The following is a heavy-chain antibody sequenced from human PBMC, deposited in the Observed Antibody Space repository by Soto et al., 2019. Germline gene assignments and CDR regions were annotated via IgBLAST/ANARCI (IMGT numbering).Heavy chain of an antibody. CDR1: GGSISSYY. J-gene: IGHJ6*02. CDR3: ARDPQYSRLFYGMDV. V-gene: IGHV4-59*12. D-gene: IGHD6-13*01. Sequence: SETLSLTCTVSGGSISSYYWSWIRQPPGKGLEWIGYIYYSGSTYYNPSLKSRVTISVDTSKNQFSLKLSSVTAADTAVYYCARDPQYSRLFYGMDVWGQGTTVTVSS. CDR2: IYYSGST.